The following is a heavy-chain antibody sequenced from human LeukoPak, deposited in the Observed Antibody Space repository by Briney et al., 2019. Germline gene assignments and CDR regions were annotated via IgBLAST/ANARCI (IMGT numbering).Heavy chain of an antibody. V-gene: IGHV3-23*01. Sequence: GGSLRLSCAASGFTFTSYAMSWVRQAPGKGLEWVSAITGTGGSTYYAASVKGRFTVPRDNSKSTLYLQMSSLRAEDTAMYYCAKVRDTRDRYKDAFDIWGQGTRVTVSS. CDR1: GFTFTSYA. D-gene: IGHD1-1*01. CDR2: ITGTGGST. CDR3: AKVRDTRDRYKDAFDI. J-gene: IGHJ3*02.